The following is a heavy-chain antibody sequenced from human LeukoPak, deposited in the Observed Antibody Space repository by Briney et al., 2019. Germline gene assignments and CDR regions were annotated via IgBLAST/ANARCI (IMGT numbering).Heavy chain of an antibody. Sequence: SGTLSLTCTVSGGSISSSSYYWGWIRQPPGKGLEWIGSIYYSGSTYYNPSLKSRVTISVDTSKNQFSLKLSSVTAADTAVYYCARRCCNPAAVALNWCDPWGQGTLVTVSS. V-gene: IGHV4-39*01. CDR3: ARRCCNPAAVALNWCDP. D-gene: IGHD6-19*01. CDR1: GGSISSSSYY. CDR2: IYYSGST. J-gene: IGHJ5*02.